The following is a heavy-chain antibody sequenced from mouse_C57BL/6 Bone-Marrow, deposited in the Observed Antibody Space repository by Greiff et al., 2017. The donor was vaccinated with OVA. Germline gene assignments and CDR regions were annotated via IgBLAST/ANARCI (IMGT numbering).Heavy chain of an antibody. CDR3: ARPYYGSPYYAMDY. V-gene: IGHV1-72*01. CDR2: IDPNSGGT. CDR1: GYTFTSYW. J-gene: IGHJ4*01. D-gene: IGHD1-1*01. Sequence: QVQLKESGAELVKPGASVKLSCKASGYTFTSYWMHWVKQRPGRGLEWIGRIDPNSGGTKYNEKFKSKATLTVDKPSSTAYMQLSSLTSEDSAVYYCARPYYGSPYYAMDYWGQGTSVTVSS.